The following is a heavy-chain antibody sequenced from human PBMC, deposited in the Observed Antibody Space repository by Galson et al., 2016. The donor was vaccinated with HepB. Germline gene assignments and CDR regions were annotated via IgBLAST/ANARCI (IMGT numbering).Heavy chain of an antibody. CDR1: GFTFSNSA. J-gene: IGHJ4*02. V-gene: IGHV3-23*01. CDR2: ISAGGGET. CDR3: VKYCRGGSCNGYYFDD. D-gene: IGHD2-15*01. Sequence: SLRLSCAASGFTFSNSAMSWVRQAPGKGLEWVSVISAGGGETYYVDSVKGRFTVSRDDSKNTLYLQMNGLSAEDTALYYCVKYCRGGSCNGYYFDDWGQGTLVTVPS.